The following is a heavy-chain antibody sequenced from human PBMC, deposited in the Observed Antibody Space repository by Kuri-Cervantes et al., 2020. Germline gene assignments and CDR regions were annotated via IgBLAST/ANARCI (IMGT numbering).Heavy chain of an antibody. CDR2: INHSGST. V-gene: IGHV4-34*01. CDR3: ARHQTSTIFGVVIISPPDY. CDR1: GGSFSGYY. Sequence: SQTLSLTCAVYGGSFSGYYWSWIRQPPGKGLEWIGEINHSGSTNYNPSLKSRVTISVGTSKNQFSLKLSSVTAADTAVYYCARHQTSTIFGVVIISPPDYWGQGTLVTVSS. D-gene: IGHD3-3*01. J-gene: IGHJ4*02.